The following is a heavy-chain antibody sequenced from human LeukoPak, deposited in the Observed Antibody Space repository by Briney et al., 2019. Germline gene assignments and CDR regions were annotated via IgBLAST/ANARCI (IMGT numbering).Heavy chain of an antibody. CDR1: GFTFSSYA. J-gene: IGHJ4*02. CDR3: AKGNGDCCYSPFHY. D-gene: IGHD2-15*01. CDR2: IIGGGGST. Sequence: GGALRLSCAASGFTFSSYAMSWGRQAPGKGLGWVSSIIGGGGSTYYADSVKGRFTLSRDNSKNTLSPQMNSLRAEATALYSGAKGNGDCCYSPFHYWGQGILVTVSS. V-gene: IGHV3-23*01.